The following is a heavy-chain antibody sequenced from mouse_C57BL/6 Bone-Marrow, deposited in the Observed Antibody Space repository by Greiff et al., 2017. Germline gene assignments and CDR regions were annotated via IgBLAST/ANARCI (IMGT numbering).Heavy chain of an antibody. CDR2: IQPNSGST. CDR1: GYTFTSYW. D-gene: IGHD5-5*01. V-gene: IGHV1-64*01. Sequence: VQLQQPGAELVKPGASVKLSCKASGYTFTSYWMHWVKQRPGQGLEWIGMIQPNSGSTNYNERFKSKATLTVDKSSSTAYMQLSSLTSEDSAVYYCARSDYPLYYALDYWGQGTSVTVSS. J-gene: IGHJ4*01. CDR3: ARSDYPLYYALDY.